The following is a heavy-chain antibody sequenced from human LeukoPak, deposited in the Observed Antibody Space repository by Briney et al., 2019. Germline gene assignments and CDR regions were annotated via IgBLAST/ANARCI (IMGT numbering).Heavy chain of an antibody. CDR2: MNPNSGNT. D-gene: IGHD3-22*01. Sequence: GASVKVSCKASGYTFTSYDINWVRQATGQGLEWMGRMNPNSGNTGYAQKFQGRVTMTRNTSISTAYMELSSLRSEDTAVYYCARTTITMIALFYYWGQGTLVTVSS. CDR3: ARTTITMIALFYY. CDR1: GYTFTSYD. V-gene: IGHV1-8*01. J-gene: IGHJ4*02.